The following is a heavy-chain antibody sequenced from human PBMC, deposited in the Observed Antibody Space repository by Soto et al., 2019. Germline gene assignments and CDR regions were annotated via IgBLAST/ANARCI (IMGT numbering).Heavy chain of an antibody. V-gene: IGHV4-38-2*01. CDR2: IYHSGST. Sequence: SETLSLTCAFSCYSIISGYYWGWIRQPPGKGLEWIGSIYHSGSTYYNPSLKSRVTISVDTSKNQFSLKLSSVTAADTAVYYCARAEGYSNRLFDYWGQGTLVTVSS. J-gene: IGHJ4*02. CDR1: CYSIISGYY. CDR3: ARAEGYSNRLFDY. D-gene: IGHD4-4*01.